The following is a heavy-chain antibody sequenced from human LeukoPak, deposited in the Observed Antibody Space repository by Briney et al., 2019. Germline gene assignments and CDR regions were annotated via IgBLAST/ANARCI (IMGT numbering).Heavy chain of an antibody. CDR2: ISYDGSNE. D-gene: IGHD5-18*01. Sequence: GGSLRLSCAASGFTFSSYAIHWVRQAPGKWLEWVAVISYDGSNEFYADSVKGRFTISRDNSKNTLYLQMSSLRAEDTAVYYCARGHTAAMVFCDYWGQGTLVTVSS. CDR3: ARGHTAAMVFCDY. J-gene: IGHJ4*02. CDR1: GFTFSSYA. V-gene: IGHV3-30*04.